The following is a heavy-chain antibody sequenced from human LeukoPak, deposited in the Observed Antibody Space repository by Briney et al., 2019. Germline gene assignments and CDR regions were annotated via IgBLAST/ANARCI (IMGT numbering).Heavy chain of an antibody. CDR3: ARGVTVTYPNWFDP. CDR2: INHSGCT. CDR1: GGSFIGYY. D-gene: IGHD4-17*01. V-gene: IGHV4-34*01. J-gene: IGHJ5*02. Sequence: SETLSLTCAVYGGSFIGYYWSWIRQPQGKGLEWIGEINHSGCTTYNPSLKSRVTISVDTSKNQFSLKLSSVIAADTAVYYCARGVTVTYPNWFDPWGEGTLVTVSS.